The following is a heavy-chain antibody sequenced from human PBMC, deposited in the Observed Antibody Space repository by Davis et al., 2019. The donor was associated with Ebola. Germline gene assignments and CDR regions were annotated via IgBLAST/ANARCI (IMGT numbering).Heavy chain of an antibody. Sequence: PSETLSLTCTVSGGSISSYYWSWIRQPPGKGLEWIGYIYYSGSTYYNPPLKSRVTISVDTSKNQFSLKLSSVTAADTAVYYCARLGYYDSSGYYSAEYFQHWGQGTLVTVSS. CDR1: GGSISSYY. D-gene: IGHD3-22*01. V-gene: IGHV4-59*04. J-gene: IGHJ1*01. CDR2: IYYSGST. CDR3: ARLGYYDSSGYYSAEYFQH.